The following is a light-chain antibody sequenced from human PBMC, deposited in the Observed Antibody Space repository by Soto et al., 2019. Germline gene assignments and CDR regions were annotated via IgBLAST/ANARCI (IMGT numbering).Light chain of an antibody. CDR3: ASYTTARVRV. J-gene: IGLJ2*01. Sequence: QSALTQPASVSASPGQSITISCTGTSSDIGAYHSVSWYQQHPGKAPQLMIYDVSYRPSGISSRFSGSKSGNTASLTISGLQADDDAYYFCASYTTARVRVFGGGTKVTVL. V-gene: IGLV2-14*01. CDR1: SSDIGAYHS. CDR2: DVS.